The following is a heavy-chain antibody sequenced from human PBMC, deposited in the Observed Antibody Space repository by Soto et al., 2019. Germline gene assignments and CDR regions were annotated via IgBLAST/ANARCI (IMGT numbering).Heavy chain of an antibody. J-gene: IGHJ4*03. CDR3: ARDPRDSSCGFSGAYGAIDF. CDR2: ISYDGSNK. D-gene: IGHD4-17*01. CDR1: GFTFSSYA. V-gene: IGHV3-30-3*01. Sequence: GGSLRLSCAASGFTFSSYAMHWVRQGPGKGLEWVAVISYDGSNKYYADSVKGRFTISRDNSKNTLYLQMNSLRAEDTAVYYCARDPRDSSCGFSGAYGAIDFRGQGTMVTVSS.